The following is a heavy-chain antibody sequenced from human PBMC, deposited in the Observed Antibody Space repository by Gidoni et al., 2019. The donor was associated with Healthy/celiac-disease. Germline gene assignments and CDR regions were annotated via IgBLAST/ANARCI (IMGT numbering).Heavy chain of an antibody. V-gene: IGHV3-30*18. Sequence: QVQLVESGGGVVQPGRSLRLSCAGSEFTFSRYGMHWVRQAPGKGLEWVAVISYDGSNKYYADSVKGRFTISRDNSKNTLYLQMNSLRAEDTAVYYCAKGPPRGSYYDLKMGAFDIWGQGTMVTVSS. CDR1: EFTFSRYG. J-gene: IGHJ3*02. CDR3: AKGPPRGSYYDLKMGAFDI. D-gene: IGHD3-22*01. CDR2: ISYDGSNK.